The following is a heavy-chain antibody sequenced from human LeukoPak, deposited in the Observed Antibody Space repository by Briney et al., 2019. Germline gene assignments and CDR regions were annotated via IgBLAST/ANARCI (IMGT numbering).Heavy chain of an antibody. V-gene: IGHV4-59*08. CDR2: IYYSGST. CDR3: ARGPSYYDSGSPFDY. Sequence: SETLSLTCTVSGDSISSYYWSWSRQTPGKGLEWIGYIYYSGSTNYNPSLRSRVTMSVDTSKNQFSLKLSSVTAADTAVYYCARGPSYYDSGSPFDYWGQGTLVTVSS. CDR1: GDSISSYY. D-gene: IGHD3-10*01. J-gene: IGHJ4*02.